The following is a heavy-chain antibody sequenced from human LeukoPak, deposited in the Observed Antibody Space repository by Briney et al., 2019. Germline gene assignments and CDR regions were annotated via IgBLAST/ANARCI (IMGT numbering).Heavy chain of an antibody. Sequence: GGSLRLSCEASRFTFSDYAMSWVRQTPGKGLEWVSAISGSGGSTYYADSVKGRFTISRDNAKNSLYLQMNSLRAEDTALYHCARGLASRGPREEGFDYWGQGTLVTVSS. CDR1: RFTFSDYA. CDR3: ARGLASRGPREEGFDY. J-gene: IGHJ4*02. D-gene: IGHD3-10*01. CDR2: ISGSGGST. V-gene: IGHV3-23*01.